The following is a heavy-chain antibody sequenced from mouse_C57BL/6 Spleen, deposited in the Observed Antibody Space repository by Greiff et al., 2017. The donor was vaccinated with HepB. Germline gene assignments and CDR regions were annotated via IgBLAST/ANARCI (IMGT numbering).Heavy chain of an antibody. V-gene: IGHV5-4*01. Sequence: VQGVESGGGLVKPGGSLKLSCAASGFTFSSYAMSWVRQTPEKRLEWVATISDGGSYTYYPDNVKGRFTISRDNAKNNLYLQMSHLKSEDTAMYYCAVITTVVAKKVFDYWGQGTTLTVSS. D-gene: IGHD1-1*01. CDR2: ISDGGSYT. CDR3: AVITTVVAKKVFDY. CDR1: GFTFSSYA. J-gene: IGHJ2*01.